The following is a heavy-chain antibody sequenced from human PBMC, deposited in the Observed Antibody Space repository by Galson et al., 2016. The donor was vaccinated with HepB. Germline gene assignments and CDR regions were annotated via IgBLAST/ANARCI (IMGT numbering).Heavy chain of an antibody. CDR2: IVQDGINK. D-gene: IGHD3-3*01. CDR3: ASMSAFDY. Sequence: SLRLSCAASGFTFSHFPMYWVRQAPGKGLEWVTVIVQDGINKYYADSVKGRFTISRDNAKNTLFLQMNSLRPEDTAVYYCASMSAFDYWGQGTLVTVSS. CDR1: GFTFSHFP. J-gene: IGHJ4*02. V-gene: IGHV3-30*04.